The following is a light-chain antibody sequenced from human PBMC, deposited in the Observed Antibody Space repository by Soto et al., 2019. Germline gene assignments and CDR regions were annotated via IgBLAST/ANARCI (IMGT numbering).Light chain of an antibody. J-gene: IGKJ1*01. CDR2: GAS. CDR1: QSVSSSY. V-gene: IGKV3-20*01. CDR3: QQYGSSPGT. Sequence: ENVLTQSPGPLSLSPGEGATLSCRASQSVSSSYLAWYQQKPGQAPRLLIYGASSRATGIPDRFSGSGSGTDFTLTISRLEPEDFAVYYCQQYGSSPGTFGQGTKVDIK.